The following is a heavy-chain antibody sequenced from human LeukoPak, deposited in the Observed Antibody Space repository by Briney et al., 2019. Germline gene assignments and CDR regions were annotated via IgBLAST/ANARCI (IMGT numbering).Heavy chain of an antibody. V-gene: IGHV4-4*07. D-gene: IGHD2-2*01. CDR1: GGSISSYY. Sequence: SETLSLTCTVSGGSISSYYWSWIRQPAGKGLEWIGRIYTSGRPNYNPSLKSRVTMSVDTSKNQFSLKLSSVTAADTAVYYCARDVVPAARSEPRFDPWGQGTLVTVSS. CDR2: IYTSGRP. CDR3: ARDVVPAARSEPRFDP. J-gene: IGHJ5*02.